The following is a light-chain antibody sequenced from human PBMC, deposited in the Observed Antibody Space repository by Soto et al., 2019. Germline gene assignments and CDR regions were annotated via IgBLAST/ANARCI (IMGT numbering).Light chain of an antibody. CDR1: PSNIGNNF. CDR2: DNY. J-gene: IGLJ2*01. V-gene: IGLV1-51*01. Sequence: QSVLTQPPSVSATPGQKVTISCPGGPSNIGNNFVSWYQRLPGTAPRVIIYDNYERPSGIPDRFSGSKSGTSATLDITGLQTGDEADYYCATWDNLLSAGLFGGGTKVTVL. CDR3: ATWDNLLSAGL.